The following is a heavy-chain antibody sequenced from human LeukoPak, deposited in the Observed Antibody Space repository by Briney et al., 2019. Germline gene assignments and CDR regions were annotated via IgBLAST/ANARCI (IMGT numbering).Heavy chain of an antibody. CDR2: ISYDGSNK. Sequence: GRSLRLSCAASGFTFSSYGMHWVRQAPGKGLEWVAVISYDGSNKYYADSVKGRFTISRDNSKNTLYLQMNSLRTEDTAVYYCAKDVLYSSGWYGFGYWGQGTLVTVSS. J-gene: IGHJ4*02. D-gene: IGHD6-19*01. CDR1: GFTFSSYG. CDR3: AKDVLYSSGWYGFGY. V-gene: IGHV3-30*18.